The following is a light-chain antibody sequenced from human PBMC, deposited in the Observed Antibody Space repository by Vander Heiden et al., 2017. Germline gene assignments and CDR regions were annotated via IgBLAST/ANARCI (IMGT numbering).Light chain of an antibody. CDR3: AAWDDSLNGVV. CDR2: SNN. Sequence: QSVLPQPPSASGAPGPGVPVSCSGSSSNIGSNTVNWYQQLPGTAPKRLIYSNNQRPSGVPDRCSGSKSGTSASLAISGLQSEEEADYYCAAWDDSLNGVVFGGGTKLTVL. J-gene: IGLJ2*01. V-gene: IGLV1-44*01. CDR1: SSNIGSNT.